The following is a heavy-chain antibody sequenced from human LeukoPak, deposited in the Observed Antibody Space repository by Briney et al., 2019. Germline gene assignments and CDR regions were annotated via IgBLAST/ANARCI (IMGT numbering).Heavy chain of an antibody. D-gene: IGHD3-3*01. Sequence: SETLSLTCTVSDGSISGYYWSWLRQPPGKGLEWIGYIYYSGSTTYNPSLQSRVTISLDTSKNQFSLQLNSVTAADTAIYYCARVTNGAQRFDPWGQGTLVTVSS. CDR2: IYYSGST. CDR1: DGSISGYY. J-gene: IGHJ5*02. CDR3: ARVTNGAQRFDP. V-gene: IGHV4-59*01.